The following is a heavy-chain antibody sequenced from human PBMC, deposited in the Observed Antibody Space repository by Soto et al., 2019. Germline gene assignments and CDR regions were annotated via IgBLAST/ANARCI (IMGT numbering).Heavy chain of an antibody. J-gene: IGHJ6*02. Sequence: QVELVQSGAEVKKPGASVKISCKASGYTFTSYALHWMRQAPGQRLEWMGWINAGNGNTKYSKKFQGRVTITRDTSASTAYMELSSLRSEDTAVYYCARDSGGVDVWGQGTTVTVS. V-gene: IGHV1-3*01. CDR1: GYTFTSYA. CDR3: ARDSGGVDV. CDR2: INAGNGNT.